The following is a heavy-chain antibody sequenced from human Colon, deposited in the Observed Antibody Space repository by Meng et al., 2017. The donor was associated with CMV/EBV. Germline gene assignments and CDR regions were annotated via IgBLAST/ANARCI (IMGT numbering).Heavy chain of an antibody. J-gene: IGHJ4*02. D-gene: IGHD1-26*01. CDR2: IHQDGSGR. CDR3: ARGAKLVGGGLYFDY. Sequence: GGSLRLSCAASGFIFNTYWMSWVRQAPGKGLEWVANIHQDGSGRYYVDSVKGRFTVSRDNAKISVYLQMDSLRAEDTAVYYCARGAKLVGGGLYFDYWGLGTLVTVSS. CDR1: GFIFNTYW. V-gene: IGHV3-7*01.